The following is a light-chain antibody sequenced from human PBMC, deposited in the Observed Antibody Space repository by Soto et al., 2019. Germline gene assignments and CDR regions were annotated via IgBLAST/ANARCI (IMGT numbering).Light chain of an antibody. CDR3: QQRRSWPRTIT. CDR1: QRVSTY. J-gene: IGKJ5*01. V-gene: IGKV3-11*01. Sequence: EIVLTQSPATLSLSPGERATLSCRASQRVSTYLAWYQQRPGQAPRLLIYDASYRATDIPPRFSGSGSGTDFTLTISSLEPEDFAVYYCQQRRSWPRTITFGQGTRLDIK. CDR2: DAS.